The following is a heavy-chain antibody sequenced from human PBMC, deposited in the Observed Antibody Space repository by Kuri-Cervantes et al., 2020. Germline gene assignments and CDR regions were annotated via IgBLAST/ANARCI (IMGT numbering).Heavy chain of an antibody. CDR3: ARGGGYCSGGSCYFHYYYYYMDV. J-gene: IGHJ6*03. V-gene: IGHV4-34*01. D-gene: IGHD2-15*01. CDR2: INHSGST. CDR1: GGSFSGYY. Sequence: SQTLSLTCAVYGGSFSGYYWSWIRQPPGKGLEWIGEINHSGSTNYNASLKSRVTMSVDTSKSQFSLKLSSVTAADTAVYYCARGGGYCSGGSCYFHYYYYYMDVWGKGTTVTVSS.